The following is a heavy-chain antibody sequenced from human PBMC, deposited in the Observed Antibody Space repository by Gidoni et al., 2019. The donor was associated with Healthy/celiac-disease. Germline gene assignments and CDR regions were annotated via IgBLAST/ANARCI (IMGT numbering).Heavy chain of an antibody. Sequence: EVQLVEYGGGLVQPGGSRRRSCAASGFPFSSYWMSWVRQAPGKGLEWVANITQDGSEKYYGDSVKGRFTISRDNAKNSLYLQMNSLRAEDTAVYYCARGDYYDSSGYSDWGQGTLVTVSS. J-gene: IGHJ4*02. CDR3: ARGDYYDSSGYSD. CDR2: ITQDGSEK. D-gene: IGHD3-22*01. V-gene: IGHV3-7*01. CDR1: GFPFSSYW.